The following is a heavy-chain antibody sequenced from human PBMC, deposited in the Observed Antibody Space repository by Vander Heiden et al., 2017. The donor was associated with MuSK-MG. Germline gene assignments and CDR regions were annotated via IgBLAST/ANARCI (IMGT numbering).Heavy chain of an antibody. J-gene: IGHJ6*03. CDR2: IYHSGST. D-gene: IGHD4-4*01. Sequence: QVQLQESGPGLVKPSGTLSLTCAVSGGSISSSNWWSWVRQPPGKGLEWIGEIYHSGSTNYNPSLKSRVTISVDKSKNQFSLKLSSVTAAETAVYYCARALQDNYWDYYYMDVWGKGTTVTVSS. CDR3: ARALQDNYWDYYYMDV. V-gene: IGHV4-4*02. CDR1: GGSISSSNW.